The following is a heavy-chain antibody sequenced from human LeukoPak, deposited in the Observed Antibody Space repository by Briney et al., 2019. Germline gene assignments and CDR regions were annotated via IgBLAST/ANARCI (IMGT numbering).Heavy chain of an antibody. CDR2: ISYDGSNK. D-gene: IGHD6-19*01. CDR3: ARSQWLETYYFDY. Sequence: GGSLRLSCAASGFTFSSYAMHWVRQAPGKGLEWVAVISYDGSNKYYADSVKGRFTISRDNSKNTLYLQMNSLRAEDTAVYYCARSQWLETYYFDYWGPGTLVTVSS. CDR1: GFTFSSYA. V-gene: IGHV3-30-3*01. J-gene: IGHJ4*02.